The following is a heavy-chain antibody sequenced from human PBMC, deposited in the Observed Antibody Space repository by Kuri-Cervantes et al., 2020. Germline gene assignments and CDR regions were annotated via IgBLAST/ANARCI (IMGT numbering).Heavy chain of an antibody. CDR2: IYHSGST. CDR1: GGSISSSNW. D-gene: IGHD3-10*01. J-gene: IGHJ4*02. V-gene: IGHV4-4*02. CDR3: ATDSYGSGTYPFSLGC. Sequence: SETLSLTCAVSGGSISSSNWWSWVRQPPGKGLEWIGEIYHSGSTNYNPSLKSRVTISVDKSKNQFSLKLSSVTAADTAVYYCATDSYGSGTYPFSLGCWGQGTLVTVSS.